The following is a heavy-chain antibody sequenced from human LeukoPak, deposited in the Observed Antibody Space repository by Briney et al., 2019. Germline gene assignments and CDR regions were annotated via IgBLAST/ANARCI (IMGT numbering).Heavy chain of an antibody. Sequence: PSETLSLTCTVSSGSISSYYWSWIRQPAGKGLEWIGRIYTSGSTNYNPSLKSRVTMSVDTSKNQFSLKLSSVTAADTAVYYCARETGTTGDWYFDLWGRGTLVTVSS. CDR1: SGSISSYY. V-gene: IGHV4-4*07. CDR3: ARETGTTGDWYFDL. CDR2: IYTSGST. J-gene: IGHJ2*01. D-gene: IGHD1-7*01.